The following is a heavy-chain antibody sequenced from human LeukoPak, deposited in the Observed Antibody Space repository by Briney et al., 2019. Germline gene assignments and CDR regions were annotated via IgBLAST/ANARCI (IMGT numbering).Heavy chain of an antibody. CDR1: GFTFTSYG. J-gene: IGHJ5*02. CDR3: ARDHLTRFGELFSWFDP. Sequence: KAGGSLRLSCAASGFTFTSYGISWVRQAPGQGLEWMGWISAYNGNTNYAQKLQGRVTMTTDTSTSTAYMELRSLRSDDTAVYYCARDHLTRFGELFSWFDPWGQGTLVTVSS. CDR2: ISAYNGNT. V-gene: IGHV1-18*01. D-gene: IGHD3-10*01.